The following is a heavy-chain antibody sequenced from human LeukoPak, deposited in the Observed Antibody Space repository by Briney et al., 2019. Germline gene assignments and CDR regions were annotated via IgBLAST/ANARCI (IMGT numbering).Heavy chain of an antibody. CDR1: GFTFSDYY. CDR2: IGGSGANR. V-gene: IGHV3-11*04. CDR3: ARVAVGATRVDFDY. Sequence: PGGSLRLSCAASGFTFSDYYMSWIRQAPGKGLEWVSYIGGSGANRYYADSVQGRFTISRDNAKNSLYLQMNSLRDEDTAVYYCARVAVGATRVDFDYWGQGTLVTVSS. D-gene: IGHD1-26*01. J-gene: IGHJ4*02.